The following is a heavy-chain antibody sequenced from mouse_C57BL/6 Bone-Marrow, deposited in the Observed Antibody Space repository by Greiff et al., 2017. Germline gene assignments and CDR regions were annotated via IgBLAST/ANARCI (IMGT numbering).Heavy chain of an antibody. CDR1: GYTFTSYW. Sequence: QVQLQQPGAELVRPGTSVKLSCKASGYTFTSYWMHWVKQRPGQGLEWIGVIDPSDSYTNYNQKFKGKATLTVDTSSSTAYMQLSSLTSEDSAVYYCARGGNDDYAMDYWGQGTSVTVSS. D-gene: IGHD1-1*02. J-gene: IGHJ4*01. CDR2: IDPSDSYT. V-gene: IGHV1-59*01. CDR3: ARGGNDDYAMDY.